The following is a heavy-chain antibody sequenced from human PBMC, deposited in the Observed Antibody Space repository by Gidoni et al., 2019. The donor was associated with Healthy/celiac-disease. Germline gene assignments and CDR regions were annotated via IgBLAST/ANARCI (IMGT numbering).Heavy chain of an antibody. V-gene: IGHV3-15*01. Sequence: VRLLESGGRLVKPGASVSVSCAASGFPCSNAWMSWVRQARGKGLEWVGRIKSKTDGGTTDYAAPVKGRFTISRDDSKNTLYLKMNSLKTEDTAVYYCTTVGVVILLYWGQRTLVTVSS. CDR2: IKSKTDGGTT. CDR1: GFPCSNAW. CDR3: TTVGVVILLY. D-gene: IGHD3-3*01. J-gene: IGHJ4*02.